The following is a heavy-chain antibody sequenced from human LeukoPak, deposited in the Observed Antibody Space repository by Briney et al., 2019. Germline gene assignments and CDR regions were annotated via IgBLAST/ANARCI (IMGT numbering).Heavy chain of an antibody. CDR2: ISSSSSNI. CDR3: ASTIWFGELIDY. D-gene: IGHD3-10*01. J-gene: IGHJ4*02. Sequence: GGSLRLSCAASGFTFSSYSMNWVRQAPGKGLEWVSYISSSSSNIYYADSVKGRFTISRDNAKNSLYLQMNSLRAEDTAVYYCASTIWFGELIDYRGQGTLVTVSS. CDR1: GFTFSSYS. V-gene: IGHV3-48*04.